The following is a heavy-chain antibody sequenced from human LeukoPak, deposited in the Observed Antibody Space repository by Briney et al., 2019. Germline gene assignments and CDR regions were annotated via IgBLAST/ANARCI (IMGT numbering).Heavy chain of an antibody. D-gene: IGHD5-24*01. Sequence: GGSLRLSCAASGFTFSAYWMSWVRQAPGQGLEWVANIMQDGNEKNYVDSVKGRFTISRDNAKNSLFLQMDSLRAEDTAVYYCARDTRPVEMATIDYWGQGTLVTVSS. CDR3: ARDTRPVEMATIDY. J-gene: IGHJ4*02. CDR2: IMQDGNEK. CDR1: GFTFSAYW. V-gene: IGHV3-7*01.